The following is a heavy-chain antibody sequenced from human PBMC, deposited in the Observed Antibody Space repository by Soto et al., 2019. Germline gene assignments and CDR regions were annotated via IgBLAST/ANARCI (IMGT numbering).Heavy chain of an antibody. Sequence: QVQLVQSGAEVKKPGASVKVSCKASGYTFTSYDINWVRQATGQGLEWMGWINPNSGNTGDPQKFQGRVTTTRNTYISTASMVLSNLRSDDTAVYYCAIERSGSSDYWGQGTLVTVSS. D-gene: IGHD1-26*01. CDR2: INPNSGNT. J-gene: IGHJ4*02. V-gene: IGHV1-8*01. CDR3: AIERSGSSDY. CDR1: GYTFTSYD.